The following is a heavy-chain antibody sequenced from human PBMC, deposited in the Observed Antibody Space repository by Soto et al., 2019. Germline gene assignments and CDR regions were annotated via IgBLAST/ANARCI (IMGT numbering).Heavy chain of an antibody. J-gene: IGHJ5*02. CDR2: IYYSGST. D-gene: IGHD3-22*01. CDR1: GCSIRSGGYY. Sequence: TLSIACTVSGCSIRSGGYYWSWIRQHPGKGLEWIGYIYYSGSTYYNPSLKSRVTISVDTSKNQFPLKLSSVTAADTAVYYCARDHRYYYDSSGYYDSWFDPWGQGTLVTVSS. CDR3: ARDHRYYYDSSGYYDSWFDP. V-gene: IGHV4-31*03.